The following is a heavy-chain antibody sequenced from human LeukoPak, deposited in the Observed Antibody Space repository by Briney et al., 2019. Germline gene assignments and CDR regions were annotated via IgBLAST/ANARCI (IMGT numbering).Heavy chain of an antibody. CDR1: GLTFSTYW. J-gene: IGHJ4*02. CDR3: AGGASSTVHY. CDR2: INGDGSL. Sequence: GGSLRLSCAASGLTFSTYWMHWVRQAPGKGLVWVSRINGDGSLSYADSVKGRFTISTDNTKNMLYLQMNSLRAEDTAVCYCAGGASSTVHYWGQGTLVTVSS. D-gene: IGHD6-13*01. V-gene: IGHV3-74*01.